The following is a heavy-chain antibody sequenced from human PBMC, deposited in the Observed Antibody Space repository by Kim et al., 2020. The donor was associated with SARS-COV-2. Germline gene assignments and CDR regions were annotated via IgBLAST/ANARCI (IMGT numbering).Heavy chain of an antibody. Sequence: ASVKVSCKTSGYRFIRYGITWVRQAPGQGLEWMAWISPYNGNTRYAKNLQMQGRVTVTTDTSTDTGYMELRSLRSDDTAVYYCARDQEYVYSISSWHYWG. CDR2: ISPYNGNT. CDR3: ARDQEYVYSISSWHY. J-gene: IGHJ4*01. V-gene: IGHV1-18*01. CDR1: GYRFIRYG. D-gene: IGHD4-4*01.